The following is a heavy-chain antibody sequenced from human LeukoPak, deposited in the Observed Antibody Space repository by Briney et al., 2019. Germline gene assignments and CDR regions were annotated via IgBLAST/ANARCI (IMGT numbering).Heavy chain of an antibody. D-gene: IGHD3-10*01. V-gene: IGHV4-4*07. CDR3: AREGGSGRPFDY. J-gene: IGHJ4*02. CDR2: IQISGST. Sequence: SETLSLTCTVSGGSISSYYCSWIRQPAGKGLEWIGRIQISGSTNYNPSLKSRVTMSVDTSKNQFSLKLSSVTAADTAVYYCAREGGSGRPFDYWGRGILVTVSS. CDR1: GGSISSYY.